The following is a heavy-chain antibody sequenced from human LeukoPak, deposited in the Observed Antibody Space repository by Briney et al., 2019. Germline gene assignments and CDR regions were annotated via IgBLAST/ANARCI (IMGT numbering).Heavy chain of an antibody. CDR1: GGSISTYY. J-gene: IGHJ4*02. CDR2: IYYSGST. V-gene: IGHV4-59*01. D-gene: IGHD2-15*01. Sequence: SETLSLTCSVSGGSISTYYWSWIRQPPGKGLEWIGYIYYSGSTNTDYNPSLKSRVNISVDTSKNQFSLKLSSVTAADTAVYYCARGYCSGGSCSLLDYWGQGTLVTVSS. CDR3: ARGYCSGGSCSLLDY.